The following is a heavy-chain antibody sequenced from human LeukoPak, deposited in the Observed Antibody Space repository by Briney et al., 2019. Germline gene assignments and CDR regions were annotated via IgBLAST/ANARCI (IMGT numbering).Heavy chain of an antibody. V-gene: IGHV4-38-2*02. Sequence: PSETLSLTCTVSVYSISSGYYWGWIRQPPGKGLEWIGSIYHSGSTYYNPSLKSRVTISVDTSKNQFSLKLSSVTAADTAVYYCARASNALGYCSGGSCLHPPSLCDYWGQGTLVTVSS. CDR3: ARASNALGYCSGGSCLHPPSLCDY. D-gene: IGHD2-15*01. J-gene: IGHJ4*02. CDR1: VYSISSGYY. CDR2: IYHSGST.